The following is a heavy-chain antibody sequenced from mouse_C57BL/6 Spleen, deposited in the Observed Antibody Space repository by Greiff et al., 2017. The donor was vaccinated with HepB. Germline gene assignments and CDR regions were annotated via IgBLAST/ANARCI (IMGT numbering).Heavy chain of an antibody. V-gene: IGHV5-17*01. Sequence: EVQLVESGGGLVKPGGSLKLSCAASGFTFSDYGMHWVRQAPEKGLEWVAYISSGSSTIYYADTVKGRFTISRDNAKNTRFLQMTSLRSEDTAMYYCARRIYYDYDGTVLSVGDYWGQGTSVTVSS. CDR1: GFTFSDYG. CDR3: ARRIYYDYDGTVLSVGDY. CDR2: ISSGSSTI. D-gene: IGHD2-4*01. J-gene: IGHJ4*01.